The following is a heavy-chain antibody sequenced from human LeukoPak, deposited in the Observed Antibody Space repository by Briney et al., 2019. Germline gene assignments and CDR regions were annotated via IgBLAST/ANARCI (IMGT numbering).Heavy chain of an antibody. CDR1: GGSFSGYY. CDR2: INHSGST. V-gene: IGHV4-34*01. D-gene: IGHD5-18*01. J-gene: IGHJ4*02. Sequence: SETLSLTCAVYGGSFSGYYWSWIRQPPGKGLEWIGEINHSGSTNYNPSLESRVTISVDTSKNQFSLNLSSETAADTAVYYCARREGDTSMVRSFDYWGQGTLVTVSS. CDR3: ARREGDTSMVRSFDY.